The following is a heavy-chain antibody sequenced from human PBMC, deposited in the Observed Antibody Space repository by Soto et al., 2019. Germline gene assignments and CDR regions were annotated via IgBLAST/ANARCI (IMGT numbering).Heavy chain of an antibody. V-gene: IGHV1-18*01. D-gene: IGHD6-13*01. Sequence: QVQLVQSGAEVKKPGASVKVSCQASGYTFTNYGISWVRQAPGQGLEWMGWSSTDNGNTHSARKVQGRVTMTTDTTTSTASMEVRSLRSDETAMYYCARDGVGGAAAGICYYHRGLDVWGQGTTVTVSS. CDR1: GYTFTNYG. CDR3: ARDGVGGAAAGICYYHRGLDV. CDR2: SSTDNGNT. J-gene: IGHJ6*02.